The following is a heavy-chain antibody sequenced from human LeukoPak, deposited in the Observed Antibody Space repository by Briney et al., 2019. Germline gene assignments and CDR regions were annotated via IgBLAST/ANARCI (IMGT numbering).Heavy chain of an antibody. Sequence: ASVKVSCKASGYTFTGYYMHWVRQAPGQGLEWMGWINPNSGGTNYAQKFQGRVTMTRDTSISTAYMELGRLRSDDTAVYYCARDGNRYYYYYMDVWGKGTTVTVSS. V-gene: IGHV1-2*02. D-gene: IGHD1-14*01. CDR3: ARDGNRYYYYYMDV. J-gene: IGHJ6*03. CDR2: INPNSGGT. CDR1: GYTFTGYY.